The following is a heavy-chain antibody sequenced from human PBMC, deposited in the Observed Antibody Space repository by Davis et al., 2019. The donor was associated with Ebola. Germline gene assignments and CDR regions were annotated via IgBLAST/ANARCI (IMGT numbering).Heavy chain of an antibody. D-gene: IGHD1-1*01. J-gene: IGHJ4*02. CDR3: ARAQFPTTSDH. CDR2: IIPILGIA. CDR1: GYTFNLYG. V-gene: IGHV1-69*04. Sequence: SVKVSCKTSGYTFNLYGINWVRQAPGQGLEWMGRIIPILGIANYAQKFQGRVTITADKSTSTAYMELSSLRSEDTAVYYCARAQFPTTSDHWGQGTLVTVSS.